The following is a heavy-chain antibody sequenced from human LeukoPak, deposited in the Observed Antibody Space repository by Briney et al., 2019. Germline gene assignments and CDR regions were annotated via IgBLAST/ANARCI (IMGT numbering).Heavy chain of an antibody. CDR3: AKDSSSSEDYYYYYYMDV. CDR2: ISWDGGST. D-gene: IGHD6-6*01. J-gene: IGHJ6*03. CDR1: GFTFDDYA. Sequence: GGSLRLSCAAFGFTFDDYAMHWVRQAPGKGLEWVSLISWDGGSTYYADSVKGRFTISRDNSKNSLYLQMNSLRAEDTALYYCAKDSSSSEDYYYYYYMDVWGKGTTVTVSS. V-gene: IGHV3-43D*03.